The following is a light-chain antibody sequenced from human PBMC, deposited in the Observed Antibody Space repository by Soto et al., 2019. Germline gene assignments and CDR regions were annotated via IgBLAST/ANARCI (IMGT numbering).Light chain of an antibody. CDR2: GIS. J-gene: IGKJ5*01. Sequence: EIVMTQSPGTLSLSPGETATLSCRASQSVDSNYLAWYQQKPGQAPRLLVYGISTRANDIPARFNGSGSGTEFTLNISSMQSEDFGIYYCQKHSKWPITFGQGTRLEIK. V-gene: IGKV3-15*01. CDR3: QKHSKWPIT. CDR1: QSVDSN.